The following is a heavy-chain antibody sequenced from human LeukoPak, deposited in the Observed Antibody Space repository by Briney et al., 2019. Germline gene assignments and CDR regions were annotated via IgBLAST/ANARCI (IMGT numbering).Heavy chain of an antibody. D-gene: IGHD3-9*01. V-gene: IGHV3-33*01. CDR3: ARVANITTFGMDV. CDR2: IWYDGSKK. CDR1: GFRFSYYG. Sequence: GGSLKLSCAASGFRFSYYGMHWVRQAPGKGPEWVAVIWYDGSKKYYADSVKGRFTISRDNSKNTLYLQMNSLRVEDTAVYYCARVANITTFGMDVWGQGTTATVSS. J-gene: IGHJ6*02.